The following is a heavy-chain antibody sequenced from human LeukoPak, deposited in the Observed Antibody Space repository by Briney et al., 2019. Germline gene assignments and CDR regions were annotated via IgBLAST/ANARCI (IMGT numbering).Heavy chain of an antibody. CDR2: ISWNSGSI. Sequence: GGSLRLSCAASGFTFDDYAMHWVRQAPGKGLEWVSGISWNSGSIGYADSVKGRFTISRDNAKNSLYLQMNSLRAEDTALYYCAKSPLAAAGTHTYYFDYWGQGTLVTVSS. V-gene: IGHV3-9*01. D-gene: IGHD6-13*01. J-gene: IGHJ4*02. CDR1: GFTFDDYA. CDR3: AKSPLAAAGTHTYYFDY.